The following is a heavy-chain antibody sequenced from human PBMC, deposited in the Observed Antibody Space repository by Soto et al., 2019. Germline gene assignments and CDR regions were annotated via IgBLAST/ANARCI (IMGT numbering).Heavy chain of an antibody. CDR2: IYYSGSA. CDR1: GGSISSYY. Sequence: QVQLQESGPGLVRPSETLSLTCTVSGGSISSYYWRWIRQPPGQGLEWIGYIYYSGSANYNPSLKSRVTISVDTSKNQFSLKLRPATAAHTAVYYCARNYGGNVDYWGQGTLVTVSS. V-gene: IGHV4-59*08. CDR3: ARNYGGNVDY. D-gene: IGHD4-17*01. J-gene: IGHJ4*02.